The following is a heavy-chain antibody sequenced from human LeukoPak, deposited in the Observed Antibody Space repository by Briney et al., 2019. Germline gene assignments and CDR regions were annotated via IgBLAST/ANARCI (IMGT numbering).Heavy chain of an antibody. CDR2: IYHSGST. CDR1: GGSISSGGYS. Sequence: SQTLSLTCAVSGGSISSGGYSWSWIRQPPGKGLEWIGYIYHSGSTYYNPSLKSRVTISVDRSKNQFSLKLSSVTAADTAVYYCARGGSRDGYNLWGKYFQHWGQGTLVTVSS. J-gene: IGHJ1*01. V-gene: IGHV4-30-2*01. D-gene: IGHD5-12*01. CDR3: ARGGSRDGYNLWGKYFQH.